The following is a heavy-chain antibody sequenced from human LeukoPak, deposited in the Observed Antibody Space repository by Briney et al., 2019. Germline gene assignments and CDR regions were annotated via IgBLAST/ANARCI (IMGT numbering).Heavy chain of an antibody. V-gene: IGHV2-5*01. CDR2: IYWNDDK. D-gene: IGHD4-17*01. J-gene: IGHJ6*02. CDR3: AHRISVTRGDYYYYAMDG. Sequence: SGPTLVNPTETLTLTCTFSGFSLTTGGVSVGWIRQPPGKALQWLGFIYWNDDKRYSPSLNNRLTITKDTSKNQVVLRMTNMDPVDTGTYYCAHRISVTRGDYYYYAMDGWGQGTTVTVSS. CDR1: GFSLTTGGVS.